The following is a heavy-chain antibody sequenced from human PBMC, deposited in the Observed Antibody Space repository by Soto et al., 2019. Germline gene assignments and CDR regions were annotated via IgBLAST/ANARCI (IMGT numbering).Heavy chain of an antibody. CDR1: GYSFTSYW. CDR2: IYPGDSDT. Sequence: GESLKISCKGSGYSFTSYWIGWVRQMPGKGLEWMGIIYPGDSDTRYSPSFQGQVTISADKSISTAYLQWSSLKASDTAMYYCARDFSARDYYDSSGPGAFDIWGQGTMVTV. J-gene: IGHJ3*02. V-gene: IGHV5-51*01. D-gene: IGHD3-22*01. CDR3: ARDFSARDYYDSSGPGAFDI.